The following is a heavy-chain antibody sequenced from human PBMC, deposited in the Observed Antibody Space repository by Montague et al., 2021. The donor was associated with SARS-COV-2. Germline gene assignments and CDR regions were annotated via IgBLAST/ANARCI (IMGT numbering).Heavy chain of an antibody. CDR2: VNLSGST. J-gene: IGHJ6*04. Sequence: SETLSLTCAVYGGSFSGYYWSWIRQPPGKGLEWIGEVNLSGSTNYNPSLKSRVTISVDTSKNQFSLKLSSVTAADTAVYYCSSVKSISSWVRQAAPVWGKGTTVTVSS. V-gene: IGHV4-34*01. CDR3: SSVKSISSWVRQAAPV. CDR1: GGSFSGYY. D-gene: IGHD6-6*01.